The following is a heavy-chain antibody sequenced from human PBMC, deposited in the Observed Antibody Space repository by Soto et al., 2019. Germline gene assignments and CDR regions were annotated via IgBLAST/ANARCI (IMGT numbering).Heavy chain of an antibody. CDR3: AHRGGVIRGKPICFDV. CDR1: GFSLTTSGVG. D-gene: IGHD3-10*01. V-gene: IGHV2-5*02. J-gene: IGHJ5*02. CDR2: IYWDEDK. Sequence: QITLKESGPPLLKPTQTLTLTCTFSGFSLTTSGVGVGWIRQSPGKDLEWLALIYWDEDKRYSPPLESRLTINKDTSNNQVVLSMTIMDPVDTATYYCAHRGGVIRGKPICFDVWGQGSLVSVFS.